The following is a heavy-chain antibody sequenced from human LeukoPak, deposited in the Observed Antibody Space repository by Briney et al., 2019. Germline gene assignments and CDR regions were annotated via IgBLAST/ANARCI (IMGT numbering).Heavy chain of an antibody. CDR3: ARRGYCSGCSCPKVYYFDY. CDR2: ISYDGSNK. Sequence: GGSLRLSCAASGFTFSSYGMHWVRQAPGKGLGWVAVISYDGSNKYYADSVKGRFTISRDNSKNTLYLQMNSLRSEDTVVYYCARRGYCSGCSCPKVYYFDYWGQGTLVTVSS. D-gene: IGHD2-15*01. V-gene: IGHV3-30*03. CDR1: GFTFSSYG. J-gene: IGHJ4*02.